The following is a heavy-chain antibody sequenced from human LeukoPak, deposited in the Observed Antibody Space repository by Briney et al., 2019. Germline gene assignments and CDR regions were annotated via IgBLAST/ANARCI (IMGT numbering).Heavy chain of an antibody. CDR2: IIPIFGTA. J-gene: IGHJ3*02. V-gene: IGHV1-69*13. CDR1: GGTFSSYA. Sequence: SVKVSCKASGGTFSSYAISWVRQAPGQGLEWMGRIIPIFGTANYAQKFQGRVTITADESTSTTYMELSSLRSEDTAVYYCARDVVVVAAAQNVAFDIWGQGTMVTVSS. CDR3: ARDVVVVAAAQNVAFDI. D-gene: IGHD2-15*01.